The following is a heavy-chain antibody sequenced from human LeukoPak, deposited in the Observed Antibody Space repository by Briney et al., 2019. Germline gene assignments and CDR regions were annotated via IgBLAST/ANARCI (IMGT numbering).Heavy chain of an antibody. D-gene: IGHD3-10*01. CDR2: IRSKAYGGTT. Sequence: PGGSLRLSCAASGFTFGDYGMSWVRQAPGKGLEWVGFIRSKAYGGTTEYAASVKGRFIISRDDFKSIAYLQMSSLKTEDTAVYYCARDLSRTLGGYSYGSGSYGLWYYYYYGMDVWGQGTTVTVSS. J-gene: IGHJ6*02. V-gene: IGHV3-49*04. CDR3: ARDLSRTLGGYSYGSGSYGLWYYYYYGMDV. CDR1: GFTFGDYG.